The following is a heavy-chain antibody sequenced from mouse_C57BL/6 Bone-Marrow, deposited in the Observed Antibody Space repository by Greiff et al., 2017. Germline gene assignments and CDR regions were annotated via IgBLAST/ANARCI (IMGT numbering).Heavy chain of an antibody. CDR3: ARHGSSLWYFDV. J-gene: IGHJ1*03. V-gene: IGHV1-81*01. D-gene: IGHD1-1*01. CDR2: IYPRSGNT. Sequence: VQRVESGAELARPGASVTLSCKASGYTFTSYGISWVKQRTGQGLEWIGEIYPRSGNTYYNEKFKGKATLTADKSSSTAYMELRSLTSEDSAVYFCARHGSSLWYFDVWGTGTTVTVSS. CDR1: GYTFTSYG.